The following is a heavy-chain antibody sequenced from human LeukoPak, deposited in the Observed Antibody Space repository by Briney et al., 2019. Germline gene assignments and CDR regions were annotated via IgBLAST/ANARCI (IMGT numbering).Heavy chain of an antibody. CDR2: IYWDDDK. CDR1: GFSLSTSGVG. Sequence: SGPTLVNPTQTLTLTCTFSGFSLSTSGVGVGWIRQPPGKALEWLALIYWDDDKRYSPSLKSRLTITKDTSKNQVVLTMTNMDPVDTATYYCAHGPQVYCGSYNVPFDYWGQGTLVTVSS. J-gene: IGHJ4*02. V-gene: IGHV2-5*02. D-gene: IGHD1-26*01. CDR3: AHGPQVYCGSYNVPFDY.